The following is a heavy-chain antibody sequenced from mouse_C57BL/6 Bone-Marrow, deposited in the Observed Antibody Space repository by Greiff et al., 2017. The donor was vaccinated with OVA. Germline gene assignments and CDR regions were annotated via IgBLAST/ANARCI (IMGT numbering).Heavy chain of an antibody. CDR1: GYTFTSYW. V-gene: IGHV1-59*01. J-gene: IGHJ3*01. Sequence: QVQLQQPGAELVRPGTSVKLSCKASGYTFTSYWMHWVKQRPGQGLEWIGVIDPSDSYTNYNQKFKGKATLTVDQSSSTAYMQLSSLTSEDTAVYDCARSGLLWIAYWGQGTLVTVSA. CDR3: ARSGLLWIAY. D-gene: IGHD2-10*01. CDR2: IDPSDSYT.